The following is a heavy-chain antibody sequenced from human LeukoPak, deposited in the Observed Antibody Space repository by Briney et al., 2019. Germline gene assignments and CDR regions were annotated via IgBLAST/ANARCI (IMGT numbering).Heavy chain of an antibody. CDR3: ARDPGIGSSWDLYYYYGMDV. D-gene: IGHD6-13*01. Sequence: GSLRLSCAASGFTFSDYYMSWIRQAPGKGLEWVSYISSSSSYTNYADSVKGRFTISRDNPKNSLYRQMNSLRAEDTAVYYCARDPGIGSSWDLYYYYGMDVWGQGTTVTVSS. J-gene: IGHJ6*02. CDR1: GFTFSDYY. CDR2: ISSSSSYT. V-gene: IGHV3-11*05.